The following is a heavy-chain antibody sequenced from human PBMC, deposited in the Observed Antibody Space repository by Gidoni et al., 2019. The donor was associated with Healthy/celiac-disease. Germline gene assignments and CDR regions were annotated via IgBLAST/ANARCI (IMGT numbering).Heavy chain of an antibody. CDR3: ARISDSSGYSTYFDY. J-gene: IGHJ4*02. CDR1: CGSISSYY. Sequence: QVQLQEPGPGLVKPSETLSLTCTVSCGSISSYYWRWIRQPPGKGLEWIGYIYYSRSTNYNPSLKSRVTISVDTSKNQFSLKLSSVTAADTAVYYCARISDSSGYSTYFDYWGQGTLVTVSS. D-gene: IGHD3-22*01. V-gene: IGHV4-59*01. CDR2: IYYSRST.